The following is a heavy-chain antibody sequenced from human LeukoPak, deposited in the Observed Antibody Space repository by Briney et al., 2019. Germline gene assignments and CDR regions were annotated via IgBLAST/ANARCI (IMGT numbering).Heavy chain of an antibody. D-gene: IGHD3-22*01. Sequence: GGSLRLSCAASGFTFSSYAMNWVRQAPGKGLEWVSAISGSGGSTYYADSVKGRFTISRDNAKNSLYLQMNSLRAEDTALYYCARGSSGYYAYWGQGTLVTVSS. CDR1: GFTFSSYA. CDR3: ARGSSGYYAY. J-gene: IGHJ4*02. CDR2: ISGSGGST. V-gene: IGHV3-23*01.